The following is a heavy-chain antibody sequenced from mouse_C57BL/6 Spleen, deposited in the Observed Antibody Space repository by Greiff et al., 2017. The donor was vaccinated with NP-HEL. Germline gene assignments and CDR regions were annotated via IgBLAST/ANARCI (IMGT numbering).Heavy chain of an antibody. CDR1: GYSITSGYY. CDR3: ARLDYYGSSYKDY. J-gene: IGHJ2*01. V-gene: IGHV3-6*01. CDR2: ISYDGSN. Sequence: EVQLQESGPGLVKPSQSLSLTCSVTGYSITSGYYWNWIRQFPGNKLEWMGYISYDGSNNYNPSLKNRISITRDTSKNQFFLKLNSVTTEDTATYYCARLDYYGSSYKDYWGQGTTLTVSS. D-gene: IGHD1-1*01.